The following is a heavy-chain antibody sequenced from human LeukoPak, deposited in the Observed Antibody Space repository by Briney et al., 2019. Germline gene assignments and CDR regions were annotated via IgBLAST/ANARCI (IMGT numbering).Heavy chain of an antibody. J-gene: IGHJ6*03. CDR3: ARGRIAARGVDYYYMDV. V-gene: IGHV1-69*05. Sequence: GASVTVSCKASGGTFSSYAISWVRQAPGQGLEWMGGIIPIFGTANYAQKFQGRVTITTDESTSTAYMELSSLRSEDTAVYYCARGRIAARGVDYYYMDVWGKGTTVTVPS. CDR1: GGTFSSYA. CDR2: IIPIFGTA. D-gene: IGHD6-6*01.